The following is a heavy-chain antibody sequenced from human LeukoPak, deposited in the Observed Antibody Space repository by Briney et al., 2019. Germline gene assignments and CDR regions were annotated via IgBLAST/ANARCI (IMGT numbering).Heavy chain of an antibody. CDR2: ISSNGGST. D-gene: IGHD2-2*01. V-gene: IGHV3-64D*06. CDR1: GFTFSSYA. J-gene: IGHJ4*02. CDR3: VKGYCSSTSCLIDY. Sequence: TGGSLRLSCSASGFTFSSYAMHWVRQAPGKGLEYVSAISSNGGSTYYADSVKGRFTISRDNFKNTLYLQMSSLRAEDTAVYYCVKGYCSSTSCLIDYWGQGTLVTVSS.